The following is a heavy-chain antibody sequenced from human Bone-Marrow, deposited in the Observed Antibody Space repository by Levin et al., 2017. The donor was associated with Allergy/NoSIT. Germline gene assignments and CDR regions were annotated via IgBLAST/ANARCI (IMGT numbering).Heavy chain of an antibody. CDR2: IYYSGST. D-gene: IGHD1/OR15-1a*01. V-gene: IGHV4-39*07. CDR3: ATSAKQRNYYYYGMDV. CDR1: GGSISSSSYY. J-gene: IGHJ6*02. Sequence: SQTLSLTCTVSGGSISSSSYYWGWIRQPPGKGLEWIGSIYYSGSTYYNPSLKSRVTISVDTSKNQFSLKLSSVTAADTAVYYCATSAKQRNYYYYGMDVWGQGTTVTVSS.